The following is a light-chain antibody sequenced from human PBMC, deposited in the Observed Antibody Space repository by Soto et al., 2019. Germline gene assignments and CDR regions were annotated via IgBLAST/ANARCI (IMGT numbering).Light chain of an antibody. J-gene: IGKJ1*01. CDR1: QSVSSSY. V-gene: IGKV3-20*01. CDR3: QQYGSSRT. Sequence: IVLTQSPATLSLSPWERATLSCRASQSVSSSYLAWYQQKPGQAPRLLIYGASSRATGIPDRFSGSGSGTDFTLTISRLEPEDFAVYYCQQYGSSRTFGQGTRWIS. CDR2: GAS.